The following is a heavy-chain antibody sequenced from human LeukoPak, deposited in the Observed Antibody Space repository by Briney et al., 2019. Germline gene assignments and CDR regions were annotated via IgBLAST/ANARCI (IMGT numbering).Heavy chain of an antibody. J-gene: IGHJ4*02. D-gene: IGHD6-6*01. CDR3: AKRSSSLRHFDY. Sequence: GGSLRLSCAASGFTFSSYGMSWVRQAPGKGLEWVSGISSGGGSTYYADSVKGRFTISRDNSKNTLYLQMSSLRAEDTAVYYCAKRSSSLRHFDYWGQGTLVTVSS. CDR2: ISSGGGST. CDR1: GFTFSSYG. V-gene: IGHV3-23*01.